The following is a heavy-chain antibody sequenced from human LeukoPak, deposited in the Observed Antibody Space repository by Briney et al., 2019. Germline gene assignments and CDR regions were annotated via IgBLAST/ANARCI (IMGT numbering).Heavy chain of an antibody. CDR2: IFSGGST. J-gene: IGHJ4*02. CDR3: ARGFSSGWVESSFDY. D-gene: IGHD6-19*01. V-gene: IGHV3-53*04. Sequence: GGALRLSCAASGFTVSSNYMSWVRQAPGKGLEWVSAIFSGGSTYYADSVKGRFTISRHNSKNTLYRQMNSLRAEDTAVYYCARGFSSGWVESSFDYWGQGTLVTASS. CDR1: GFTVSSNY.